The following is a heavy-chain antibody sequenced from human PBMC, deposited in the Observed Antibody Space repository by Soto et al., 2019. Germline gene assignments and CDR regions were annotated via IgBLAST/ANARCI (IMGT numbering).Heavy chain of an antibody. V-gene: IGHV1-69*06. CDR2: IIPIFGTA. D-gene: IGHD3-10*01. J-gene: IGHJ4*01. Sequence: ASVKVSCKASGGTFSSYAISWVRQAPGQGLEWMGGIIPIFGTANYAQKLQGRVTLSADRSTSTAYMELSSLRSDDTAVYYCASGSLYGSGSYPVDYWGQGTLVTVSS. CDR1: GGTFSSYA. CDR3: ASGSLYGSGSYPVDY.